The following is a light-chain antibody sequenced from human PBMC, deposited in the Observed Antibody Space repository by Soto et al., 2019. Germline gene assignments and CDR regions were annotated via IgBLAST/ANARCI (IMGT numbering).Light chain of an antibody. Sequence: EIVMTQSPATLSVSPGERATLSCRASQSVSSKLAWFQQKPGQAPSLLISDASTRATGIPARCSGSGSGTEFTLTISSRQSEDFAVYYGQQYNDWPPIPLGQGTRLEIK. J-gene: IGKJ5*01. CDR3: QQYNDWPPIP. CDR2: DAS. V-gene: IGKV3-15*01. CDR1: QSVSSK.